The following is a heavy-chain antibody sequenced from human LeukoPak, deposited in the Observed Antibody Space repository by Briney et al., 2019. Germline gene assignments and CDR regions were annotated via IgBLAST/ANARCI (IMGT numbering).Heavy chain of an antibody. Sequence: GGSLRLSRAASGFTFSNAWMSWVRQAPGKGLEWVGRIKSKTDGGTTDYAAPVKGRFTISRDDSKNTLYLQMNSLKTEDTAVYYCTTEKTYGNYRGPFQHWGQGTPGHRLL. V-gene: IGHV3-15*01. CDR3: TTEKTYGNYRGPFQH. D-gene: IGHD4-11*01. CDR2: IKSKTDGGTT. CDR1: GFTFSNAW. J-gene: IGHJ1*01.